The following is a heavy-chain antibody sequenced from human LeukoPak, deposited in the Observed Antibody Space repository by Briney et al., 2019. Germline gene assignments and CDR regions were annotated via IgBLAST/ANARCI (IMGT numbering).Heavy chain of an antibody. J-gene: IGHJ1*01. Sequence: ASVKVSCKASGYTFTDYYMHWVRQAPGQGLEWMGIINPSGGSTSYAQKFQGRVTMTRDMSTSTVYMELSSLRSEDTAVYYCARDVSGSYHGLRIKHWGQGTLVTVSS. CDR1: GYTFTDYY. D-gene: IGHD1-26*01. V-gene: IGHV1-46*01. CDR2: INPSGGST. CDR3: ARDVSGSYHGLRIKH.